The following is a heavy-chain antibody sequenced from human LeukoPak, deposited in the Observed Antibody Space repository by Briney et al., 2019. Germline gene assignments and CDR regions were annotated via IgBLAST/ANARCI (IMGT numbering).Heavy chain of an antibody. CDR3: AKDLSEIHPDVVYYYYMDV. D-gene: IGHD5-18*01. J-gene: IGHJ6*03. V-gene: IGHV3-23*01. CDR2: ISGRGDII. Sequence: PGGSLRLSCAASEFTFSSYAMSWVRQPPGKGLQWVSGISGRGDIIYYIDSVKGRFTISRDNSKNTLYLQMNSLRAEDTAVYYCAKDLSEIHPDVVYYYYMDVWGKGTTVTISS. CDR1: EFTFSSYA.